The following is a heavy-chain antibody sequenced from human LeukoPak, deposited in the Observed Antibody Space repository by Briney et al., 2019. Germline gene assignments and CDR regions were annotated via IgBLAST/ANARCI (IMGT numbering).Heavy chain of an antibody. CDR1: GGSFSGYY. Sequence: SETLSLTCAVYGGSFSGYYWSWIRQPPGKGLEWIGEINHSGSTNYNPSLKSRVTISVDTSKNQFSLKLSSVTAADTAVYYCARGHFWSGYWSYYYMDVWGKGTTVTVSS. J-gene: IGHJ6*03. CDR2: INHSGST. V-gene: IGHV4-34*01. D-gene: IGHD3-3*01. CDR3: ARGHFWSGYWSYYYMDV.